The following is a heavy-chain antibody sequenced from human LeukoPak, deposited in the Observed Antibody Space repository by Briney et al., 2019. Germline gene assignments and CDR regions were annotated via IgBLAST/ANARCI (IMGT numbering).Heavy chain of an antibody. CDR2: INPNSGAT. Sequence: ASVKVSCKASGYTFTGYYMSWVRQAPGQGFEWMGWINPNSGATKYAQNFQGRVTMTRDTSITAAYMEVGGLTFDDTAVYYCARSDEYASEYYLDYWGQGTLVTVSS. D-gene: IGHD2-2*01. V-gene: IGHV1-2*02. CDR1: GYTFTGYY. J-gene: IGHJ4*02. CDR3: ARSDEYASEYYLDY.